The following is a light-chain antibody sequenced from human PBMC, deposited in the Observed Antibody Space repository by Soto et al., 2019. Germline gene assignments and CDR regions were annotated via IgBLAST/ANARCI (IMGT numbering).Light chain of an antibody. J-gene: IGKJ1*01. CDR2: GAS. CDR1: QSVSTN. V-gene: IGKV3-15*01. CDR3: QKYYHWPRT. Sequence: DIVMTQSPATLSVSPGERATLSCRASQSVSTNLAWYQQKPGQAPRLLIYGASTRATGIPARFRGSGSGTEFPLTISSLQSEDFALYYRQKYYHWPRTFGQGTKVEIK.